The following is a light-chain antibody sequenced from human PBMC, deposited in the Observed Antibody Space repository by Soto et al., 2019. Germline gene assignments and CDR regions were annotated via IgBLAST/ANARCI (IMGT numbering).Light chain of an antibody. CDR2: DAS. CDR1: PSVSRN. Sequence: GERVTLSCRASPSVSRNLAWYQQKPGQAPRLLIYDASSRATGIPDRFSGSVSGTDFTLTISRLEHEDLAVYYCQQYGYSHPWTFGQGTKVDI. V-gene: IGKV3-20*01. CDR3: QQYGYSHPWT. J-gene: IGKJ1*01.